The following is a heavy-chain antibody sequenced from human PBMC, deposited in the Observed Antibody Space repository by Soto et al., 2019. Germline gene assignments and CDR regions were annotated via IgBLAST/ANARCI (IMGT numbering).Heavy chain of an antibody. D-gene: IGHD5-18*01. CDR3: AKETGYSYGFQPNALDV. V-gene: IGHV3-23*01. CDR2: ISNRGDRT. Sequence: GGSLRLSCAVSGFTFSRYAMNWVRQAPGKGLEWVSIISNRGDRTSYAESVKGRFTISRDDSKNTLFLHMNSLGAEDTAVYYCAKETGYSYGFQPNALDVWGQGTTVTVSS. CDR1: GFTFSRYA. J-gene: IGHJ6*02.